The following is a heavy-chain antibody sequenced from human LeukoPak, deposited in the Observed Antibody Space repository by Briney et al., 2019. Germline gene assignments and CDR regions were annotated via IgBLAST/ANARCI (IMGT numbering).Heavy chain of an antibody. D-gene: IGHD6-13*01. V-gene: IGHV1-2*02. CDR3: ARTGYSSSWSSWFDP. J-gene: IGHJ5*02. Sequence: RASVKVSCKASGYTFTSYDINWVRQATGQGLGWMGWINPNSGGTNYAQKFQGRVTMTRDTSISTAYMELSRLRSDDTAVYYCARTGYSSSWSSWFDPWGQGTLVTVSS. CDR2: INPNSGGT. CDR1: GYTFTSYD.